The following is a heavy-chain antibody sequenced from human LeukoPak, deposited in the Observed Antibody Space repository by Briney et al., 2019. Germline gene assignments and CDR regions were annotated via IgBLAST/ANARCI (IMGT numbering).Heavy chain of an antibody. D-gene: IGHD1-26*01. CDR3: ARGGLEWELTFDY. Sequence: GGSLRLSCAASGFTFSSYGMSWVRQAPGKGLEWVSSISSSSSYIYYADSVKGRFTISRDSAKNSLYLQMNSLRAEDTAVYYCARGGLEWELTFDYWGQGTLVTVPS. V-gene: IGHV3-21*01. CDR1: GFTFSSYG. CDR2: ISSSSSYI. J-gene: IGHJ4*02.